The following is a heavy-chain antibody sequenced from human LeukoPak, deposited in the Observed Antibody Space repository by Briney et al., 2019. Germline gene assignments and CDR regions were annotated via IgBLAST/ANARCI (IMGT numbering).Heavy chain of an antibody. CDR2: INDSNDNT. CDR1: GFTFTSYA. D-gene: IGHD3-16*01. V-gene: IGHV3-23*01. Sequence: GGSLRLSCAASGFTFTSYAMSWVRQTPGKGLEWVSTINDSNDNTYSADSVKGRFTISRDNSKNTLYLQMNNLRAEDTAVYYCAKGTYDSTPFDYWGQGTLVTVSS. J-gene: IGHJ4*02. CDR3: AKGTYDSTPFDY.